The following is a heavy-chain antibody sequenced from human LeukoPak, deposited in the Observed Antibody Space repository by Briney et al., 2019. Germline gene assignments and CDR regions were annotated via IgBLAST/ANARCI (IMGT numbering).Heavy chain of an antibody. CDR1: GFTFSSYE. CDR3: ARDPVRYFDWLHGDYGMDV. J-gene: IGHJ6*04. Sequence: GGSLRLSCAASGFTFSSYEMNWVRQAPGKGLEWVSYISSSGSTIYYADSVKGRFTISRDNAKNSLYLQMNSLRAEDTAVYYRARDPVRYFDWLHGDYGMDVWGKGTTVTVSS. CDR2: ISSSGSTI. D-gene: IGHD3-9*01. V-gene: IGHV3-48*03.